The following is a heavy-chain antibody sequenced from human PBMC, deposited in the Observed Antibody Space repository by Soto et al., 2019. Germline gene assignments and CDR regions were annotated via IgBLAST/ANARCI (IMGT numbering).Heavy chain of an antibody. J-gene: IGHJ6*03. CDR1: GFTVSSNY. V-gene: IGHV3-66*01. D-gene: IGHD2-15*01. Sequence: GGSLRLSCAASGFTVSSNYMSWVRQAPGKGLEWVSVIYSGGSTYYADSVKGRFTISRDNSKNTLYLQMNSLRAEDTAVYYCARDRKDIVAGDYMDVWGKGTTVTVSS. CDR3: ARDRKDIVAGDYMDV. CDR2: IYSGGST.